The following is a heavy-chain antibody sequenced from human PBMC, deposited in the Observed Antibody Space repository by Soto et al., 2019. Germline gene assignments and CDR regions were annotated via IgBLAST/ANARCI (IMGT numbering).Heavy chain of an antibody. D-gene: IGHD6-13*01. CDR3: AGYSSSWWDY. Sequence: EVQLVESGGGRVKPGGSLRLSCAASGFTFSSYSMNLVRQAQGKGLEWVSAISSSSSYIYYADSVKGLFTITRDNNKNSLYLQMNSLRAEDTAVYYCAGYSSSWWDYWGQGTMVTVSS. CDR2: ISSSSSYI. CDR1: GFTFSSYS. V-gene: IGHV3-21*01. J-gene: IGHJ4*02.